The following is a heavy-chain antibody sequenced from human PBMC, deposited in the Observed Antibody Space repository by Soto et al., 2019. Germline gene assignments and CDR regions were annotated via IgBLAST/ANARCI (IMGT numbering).Heavy chain of an antibody. J-gene: IGHJ4*02. D-gene: IGHD3-10*01. V-gene: IGHV4-39*02. CDR2: IYYSGSI. CDR3: GGRGYYCGSRSGGEFAY. Sequence: SETLSLTCTVSGGSISSSSDYWGWIRQPPGKGLEWIGRIYYSGSIYYNPALRSRVTISVDTSKIHSSLKLSSLTAADTAAYYCGGRGYYCGSRSGGEFAYWGQGTLVTVSS. CDR1: GGSISSSSDY.